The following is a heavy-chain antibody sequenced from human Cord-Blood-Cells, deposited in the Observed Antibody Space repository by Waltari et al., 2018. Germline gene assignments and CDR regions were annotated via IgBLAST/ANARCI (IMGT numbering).Heavy chain of an antibody. J-gene: IGHJ3*02. CDR1: GFTFADYA. CDR2: ISWNSGSI. Sequence: EVQLVESGGGLVQPGRSLRLSCAASGFTFADYAMSCVRTAPGKGLEWVSGISWNSGSIGYADSVKGRFTISRDNAKNSLYLQMNSLRAEDMALYYCAKDRRPYSNYDAFDIWGQGTMVTVSS. CDR3: AKDRRPYSNYDAFDI. D-gene: IGHD4-4*01. V-gene: IGHV3-9*03.